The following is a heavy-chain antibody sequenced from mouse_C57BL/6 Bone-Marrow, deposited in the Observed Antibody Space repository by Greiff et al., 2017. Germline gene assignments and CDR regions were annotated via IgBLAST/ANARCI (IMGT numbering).Heavy chain of an antibody. CDR1: GYTFTSYW. CDR2: IDPSDSYT. Sequence: QVQLQQPGAELVMPGASVKLSCKASGYTFTSYWMHWVKQRPGQGLEWIGEIDPSDSYTNYNQKFKGKSTLTVDKSSSTAYMQLSSLTSEHSAVDYCAREGSRSYWYCDVWGTGTTVSVSS. V-gene: IGHV1-69*01. J-gene: IGHJ1*03. CDR3: AREGSRSYWYCDV.